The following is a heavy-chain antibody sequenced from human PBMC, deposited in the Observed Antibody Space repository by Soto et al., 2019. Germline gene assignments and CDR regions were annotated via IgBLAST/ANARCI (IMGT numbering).Heavy chain of an antibody. Sequence: ASVKVSCKASGYTFTNYGISWVRQAPGQGLEWMGWINTYNGNTNHAQKLQGRVTMTTDTSTSTAYMELRSLRSDDTAVYYCARGVGSGTYYNQYNWFDPWGQGTLVTGAS. V-gene: IGHV1-18*01. D-gene: IGHD3-10*01. CDR2: INTYNGNT. J-gene: IGHJ5*02. CDR1: GYTFTNYG. CDR3: ARGVGSGTYYNQYNWFDP.